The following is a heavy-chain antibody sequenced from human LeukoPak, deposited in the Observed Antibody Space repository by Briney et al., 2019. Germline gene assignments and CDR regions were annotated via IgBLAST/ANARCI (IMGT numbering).Heavy chain of an antibody. CDR3: ARLTSAVSEVYFDY. Sequence: GPSVKVSCKASGYTFTGYYMHWVRQAPRQGLEWMGWINPNSGGTNYAQKFQGRVTMTRDTSISTAYMELSTLRSADTAVYYCARLTSAVSEVYFDYWGQGTLVTVSS. CDR2: INPNSGGT. J-gene: IGHJ4*02. CDR1: GYTFTGYY. V-gene: IGHV1-2*02. D-gene: IGHD4/OR15-4a*01.